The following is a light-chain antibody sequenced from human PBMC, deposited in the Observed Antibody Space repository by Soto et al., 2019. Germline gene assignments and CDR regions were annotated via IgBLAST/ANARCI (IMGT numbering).Light chain of an antibody. CDR3: GSYTSSNTLV. CDR2: DVT. J-gene: IGLJ2*01. V-gene: IGLV2-14*03. Sequence: QSALTQPASVSGSPGQSIAISCTGTSSDVGGHDYVSWYQHHPGKAPKLMIYDVTYRPSGVSNRFSGSKSGNTAALTISGLQAEAEADYYCGSYTSSNTLVFGGGTKLTVL. CDR1: SSDVGGHDY.